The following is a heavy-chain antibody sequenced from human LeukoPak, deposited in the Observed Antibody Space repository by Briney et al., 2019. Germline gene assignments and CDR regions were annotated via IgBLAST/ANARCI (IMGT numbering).Heavy chain of an antibody. D-gene: IGHD4-17*01. J-gene: IGHJ6*03. V-gene: IGHV3-23*01. CDR2: ISGGST. CDR1: GFTFSSYG. CDR3: AKGATVTTFHYMDV. Sequence: SGGSLRLSCAASGFTFSSYGMSWVRQAPGKGLEWVSGISGGSTYYADSVKGRFTISRDNSKNTLYLQMNSLRAEDTAVYYCAKGATVTTFHYMDVWGKGTTVTVSS.